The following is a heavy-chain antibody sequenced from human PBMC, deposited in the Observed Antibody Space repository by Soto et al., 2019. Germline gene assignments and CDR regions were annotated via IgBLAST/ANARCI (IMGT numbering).Heavy chain of an antibody. CDR1: GFTFSSYA. Sequence: GGSLRLSCEASGFTFSSYAMSWVRQAPGRGLEWVSSISGSGGSTYHADSVNGRFTISRDNSKNTVFLQMNSLRAEDTAVYYCAKDSPYSASYKEDGFDIWGQGSLVT. J-gene: IGHJ3*02. D-gene: IGHD1-26*01. V-gene: IGHV3-23*01. CDR3: AKDSPYSASYKEDGFDI. CDR2: ISGSGGST.